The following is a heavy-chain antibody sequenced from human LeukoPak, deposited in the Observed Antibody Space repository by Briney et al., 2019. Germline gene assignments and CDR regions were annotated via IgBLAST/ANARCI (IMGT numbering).Heavy chain of an antibody. Sequence: AGGSLRLSCAASGFTFSSDAMRWVRQALGKGLEYVSAISSNGGSTYYANSVKGRFTISRDNSKNTLYLQMGSLRAEDMAVYYCARVVGDYGAFDIWGQGTMVTVSS. J-gene: IGHJ3*02. CDR2: ISSNGGST. CDR1: GFTFSSDA. CDR3: ARVVGDYGAFDI. V-gene: IGHV3-64*01. D-gene: IGHD4-17*01.